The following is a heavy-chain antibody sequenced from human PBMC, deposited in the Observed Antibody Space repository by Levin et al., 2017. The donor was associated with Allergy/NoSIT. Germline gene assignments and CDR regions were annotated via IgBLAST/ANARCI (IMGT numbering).Heavy chain of an antibody. V-gene: IGHV3-23*01. CDR2: IAGSGGST. D-gene: IGHD2-21*01. J-gene: IGHJ4*02. CDR1: GFTFSSYT. CDR3: VSYRDGPYVHIAD. Sequence: SGGSLRLSCAASGFTFSSYTMSWVRQTPGKGLEWLSFIAGSGGSTHYADSVKGRFTISRDNPKNTLYLQMNNLRAEDTAVYYCVSYRDGPYVHIADWCQGTLVTVSP.